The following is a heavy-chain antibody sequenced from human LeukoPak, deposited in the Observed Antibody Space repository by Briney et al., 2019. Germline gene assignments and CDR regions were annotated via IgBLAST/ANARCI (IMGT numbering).Heavy chain of an antibody. J-gene: IGHJ6*03. Sequence: SVKVSCKASGGTFSSYAISWVRQAPGQGLEWMGGMIPIFGTANYAQKFQGRVTITADKSTSTAYMELSSLRSEDTAVYYCARRVPGATVPNYYYMDVWGKGTTVTVSS. CDR2: MIPIFGTA. V-gene: IGHV1-69*06. CDR3: ARRVPGATVPNYYYMDV. D-gene: IGHD4-17*01. CDR1: GGTFSSYA.